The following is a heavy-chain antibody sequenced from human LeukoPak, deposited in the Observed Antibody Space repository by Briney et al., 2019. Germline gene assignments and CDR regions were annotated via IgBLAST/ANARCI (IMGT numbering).Heavy chain of an antibody. CDR3: ARYYDRSGFYRDAFDL. J-gene: IGHJ3*01. V-gene: IGHV3-48*02. CDR2: ITSNSNDK. D-gene: IGHD3-22*01. Sequence: GGSLRLSCAASGFIFKTYCMSWVRPAPGKGLEWLSYITSNSNDKYYADSVKGRFTISRDNAKDSLHLQMDSLRDEDTAVYYCARYYDRSGFYRDAFDLWGQGTMVTVSS. CDR1: GFIFKTYC.